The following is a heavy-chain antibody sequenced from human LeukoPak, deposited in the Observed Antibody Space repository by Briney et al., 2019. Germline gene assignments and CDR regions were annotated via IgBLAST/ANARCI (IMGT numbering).Heavy chain of an antibody. CDR2: IYYTGST. Sequence: PSENLSLTCSVSGGSISSYYWSWIRQPPGEGLQWIGHIYYTGSTTYNPSLESRVTISLNTSKNQFSLKLSSVTAADTAVYYCARYCTGGSCYGSKFDCWGRGTLVTVSS. J-gene: IGHJ4*02. CDR1: GGSISSYY. CDR3: ARYCTGGSCYGSKFDC. V-gene: IGHV4-59*01. D-gene: IGHD2-15*01.